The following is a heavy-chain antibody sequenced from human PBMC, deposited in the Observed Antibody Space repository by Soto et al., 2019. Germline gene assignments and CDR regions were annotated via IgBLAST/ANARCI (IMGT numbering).Heavy chain of an antibody. J-gene: IGHJ6*02. CDR2: IIPIFGTA. Sequence: QVQLVQSGDEVKKPGSSVKVSCKASGGTFSSYAISWVRQAPGQGLEWMGGIIPIFGTANYAQKFQGRVTITADESTSTAYMELSSLRSEDTAVYYCARDNCSSTSCYDYYYYYGMDVWGQGTTVTVSS. V-gene: IGHV1-69*01. D-gene: IGHD2-2*01. CDR1: GGTFSSYA. CDR3: ARDNCSSTSCYDYYYYYGMDV.